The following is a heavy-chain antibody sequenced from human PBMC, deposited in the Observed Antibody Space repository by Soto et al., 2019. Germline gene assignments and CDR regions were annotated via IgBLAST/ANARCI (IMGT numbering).Heavy chain of an antibody. CDR2: IYHSGST. CDR3: ARGDDFWSPYFDY. Sequence: PSETLSLACAVSGGSISSGGYSWSWIRQPPGKGLEWIGYIYHSGSTYYNPSLKSRVTISVDRSKNQFSLKLSSVTAADTAVYYGARGDDFWSPYFDYWGQGTLDTGSS. J-gene: IGHJ4*02. D-gene: IGHD3-3*01. CDR1: GGSISSGGYS. V-gene: IGHV4-30-2*01.